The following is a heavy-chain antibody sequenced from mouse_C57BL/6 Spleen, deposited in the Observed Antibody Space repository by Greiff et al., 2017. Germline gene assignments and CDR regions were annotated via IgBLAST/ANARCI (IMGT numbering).Heavy chain of an antibody. J-gene: IGHJ1*03. Sequence: EVKVIESGGGLVQPGGSLSLSCAASGFTFTDYYMSWVRQPPGKALEWLGFIRNKANGYTTEYSASVKGRFTISRDNSQSILYLQMNALRAEDSATYYCARRYYYGRSGYFDVWGTGTTVTVSS. CDR2: IRNKANGYTT. CDR3: ARRYYYGRSGYFDV. D-gene: IGHD1-1*01. V-gene: IGHV7-3*01. CDR1: GFTFTDYY.